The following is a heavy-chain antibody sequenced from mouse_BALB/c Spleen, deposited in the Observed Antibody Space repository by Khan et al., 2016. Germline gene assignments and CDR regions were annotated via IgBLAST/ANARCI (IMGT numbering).Heavy chain of an antibody. V-gene: IGHV7-3*02. J-gene: IGHJ2*01. D-gene: IGHD2-2*01. CDR3: ARDSHGYDY. Sequence: EVQLQESGGGLVQPGGSLRLSCATSGFTFTDYYMSWVRQPPGKALEWLGFIRNKANGYTTEYSASVKGRFTISRDNSQSILYLQMNTLRAEDSATYYCARDSHGYDYWGQGTTLTVSS. CDR1: GFTFTDYY. CDR2: IRNKANGYTT.